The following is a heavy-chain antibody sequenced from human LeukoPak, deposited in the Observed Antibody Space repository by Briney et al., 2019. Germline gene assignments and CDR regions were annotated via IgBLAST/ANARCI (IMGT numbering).Heavy chain of an antibody. D-gene: IGHD3-3*01. CDR3: ASTSYDFRSGYLY. V-gene: IGHV5-51*01. J-gene: IGHJ4*02. Sequence: GESPKISCKGSGYSFTSYWIGWVRQMPGKGLEWMGIIYPGDSDTRYSPSSQGQVTISADKSISTAYLQWSSLKASDTAVYYCASTSYDFRSGYLYWGQGTLVTVSS. CDR1: GYSFTSYW. CDR2: IYPGDSDT.